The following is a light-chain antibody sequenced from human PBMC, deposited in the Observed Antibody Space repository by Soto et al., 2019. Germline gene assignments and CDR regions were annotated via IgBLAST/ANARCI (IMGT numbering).Light chain of an antibody. V-gene: IGLV2-14*01. Sequence: QSVLTQPASVSGSPGQSITISCTGTSSDIGGYNYVSWYQQHPGKAPKLMIYQVNHRPSGVSNRFSGSKSGNTASLTISGLQAEDEGDYYCSSKTTRTTPVFGGGTKVTVL. CDR1: SSDIGGYNY. J-gene: IGLJ3*02. CDR3: SSKTTRTTPV. CDR2: QVN.